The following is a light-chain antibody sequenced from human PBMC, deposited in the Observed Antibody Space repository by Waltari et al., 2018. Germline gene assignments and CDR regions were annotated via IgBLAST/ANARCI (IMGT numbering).Light chain of an antibody. Sequence: QSVLTQPPSVSGAPGQRVSISCTGSSTNIGAGYDVHWYQQVPGSAPKLLIFNNNDRPSGVPDRCSGSKSGTSASLAITGLQAEDEADYYCQSSDSSLRGSMFGGGTRLTVL. CDR1: STNIGAGYD. J-gene: IGLJ3*02. CDR2: NNN. CDR3: QSSDSSLRGSM. V-gene: IGLV1-40*01.